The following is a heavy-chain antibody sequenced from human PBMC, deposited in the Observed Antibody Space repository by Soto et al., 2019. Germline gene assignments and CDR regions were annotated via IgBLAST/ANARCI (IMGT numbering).Heavy chain of an antibody. CDR3: ARGSYDSVFDS. CDR2: IYAAGST. V-gene: IGHV3-66*01. Sequence: EVQLMESGGGLVQPGGSLRLSCAASGFTVSSNYMSSVRQAPGKGLALVSVIYAAGSTYYADSVKGRFTISRDESRNTLYLQMNSRRAEDTAVYYCARGSYDSVFDSWGQGTLVSVTS. D-gene: IGHD1-1*01. CDR1: GFTVSSNY. J-gene: IGHJ4*02.